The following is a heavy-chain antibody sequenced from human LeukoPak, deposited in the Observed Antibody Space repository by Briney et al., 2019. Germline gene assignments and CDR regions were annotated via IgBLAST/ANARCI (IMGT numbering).Heavy chain of an antibody. CDR1: GGSISSYY. CDR3: ARGGSSTWRIGYYFDF. Sequence: SETLSLTCTVSGGSISSYYWNWIRQAPGKGLEWIGFIYSSGSTNYNPSLKSRVTMSVDTSKNQFSLKLRSVIDADTAVYHCARGGSSTWRIGYYFDFWGQGTLVTVSS. V-gene: IGHV4-59*01. CDR2: IYSSGST. J-gene: IGHJ4*02. D-gene: IGHD6-13*01.